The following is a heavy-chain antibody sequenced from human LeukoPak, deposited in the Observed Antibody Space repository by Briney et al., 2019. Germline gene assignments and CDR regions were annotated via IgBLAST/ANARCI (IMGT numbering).Heavy chain of an antibody. CDR2: IWYDGSNK. V-gene: IGHV3-33*01. D-gene: IGHD3-16*02. J-gene: IGHJ4*02. CDR1: GFTFSSYG. CDR3: ASSGVYDYVWGSYPSDY. Sequence: PGRSLRLSCAASGFTFSSYGMHWVRQAPGKGLEWVAVIWYDGSNKYYADSVKGRFTISRDNSKNTLYLQMNSLRAEDTAVYYCASSGVYDYVWGSYPSDYWGQGTLVTVSS.